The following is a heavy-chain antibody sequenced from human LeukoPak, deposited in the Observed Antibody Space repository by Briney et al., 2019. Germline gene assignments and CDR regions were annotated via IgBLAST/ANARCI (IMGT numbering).Heavy chain of an antibody. Sequence: RPSETLSLTCTVSGGSISSYYWSWIRQPPGKGLEWIGYIYYSGSTNYNPSLKSRVTISVDTSKNQFSLKLSSVTAADTAVYYCARESGNEDWFDPWGQGTLVTVSS. CDR2: IYYSGST. V-gene: IGHV4-59*01. D-gene: IGHD1-1*01. CDR3: ARESGNEDWFDP. J-gene: IGHJ5*02. CDR1: GGSISSYY.